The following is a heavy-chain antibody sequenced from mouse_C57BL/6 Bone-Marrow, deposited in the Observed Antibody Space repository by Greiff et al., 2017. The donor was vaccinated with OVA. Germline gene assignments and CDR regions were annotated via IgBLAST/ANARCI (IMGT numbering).Heavy chain of an antibody. J-gene: IGHJ2*01. CDR3: SRSVYGYYFDY. Sequence: EVMLVESGGGLVKPGGSLKLSCAASGFTFSDYGMHWVRQAPEQGLEWVAYISSGSSSIYYADTVKGRFTISRDNAKNTLFLQMTSLRSEDTAMYYCSRSVYGYYFDYWGQGTTLTVSS. D-gene: IGHD1-1*02. V-gene: IGHV5-17*01. CDR2: ISSGSSSI. CDR1: GFTFSDYG.